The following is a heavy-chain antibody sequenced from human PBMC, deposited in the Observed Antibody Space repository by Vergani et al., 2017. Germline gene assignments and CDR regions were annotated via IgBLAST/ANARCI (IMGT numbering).Heavy chain of an antibody. CDR3: AEGGITIFGVVDAFDI. Sequence: QLQLQESGPGLVKPSETLSLTCTVSGGSLSSSSYYWGWIRQPPGKGLEWIGNIYYSGSTYYNPSLKSRVTISVDTSKNQFSLKLSSVTAADTAVYYCAEGGITIFGVVDAFDIWGQGTMVTVSS. D-gene: IGHD3-3*01. CDR1: GGSLSSSSYY. CDR2: IYYSGST. V-gene: IGHV4-39*01. J-gene: IGHJ3*02.